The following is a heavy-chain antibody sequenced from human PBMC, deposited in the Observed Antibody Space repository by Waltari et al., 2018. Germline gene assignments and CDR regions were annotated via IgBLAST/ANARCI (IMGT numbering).Heavy chain of an antibody. Sequence: QLQLQESGPGLVKPSETLSLTCTVSGGSLSSSSYYWGWIRQPPGKGLEWIGSIYYSGSTYYNPSLKSRVTISVDTSKNQFSLKLSSVTAADTAVYYCARYAFDYYFDYWGQGTLVTVSS. J-gene: IGHJ4*02. CDR2: IYYSGST. V-gene: IGHV4-39*07. CDR3: ARYAFDYYFDY. CDR1: GGSLSSSSYY. D-gene: IGHD3-3*02.